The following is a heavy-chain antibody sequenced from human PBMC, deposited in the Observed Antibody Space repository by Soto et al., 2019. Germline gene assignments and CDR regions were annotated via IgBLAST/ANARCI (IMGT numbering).Heavy chain of an antibody. V-gene: IGHV3-23*01. Sequence: GGSPRLSCAASGFTFSSYAMSWVRQAPGKGLEWVSAISGSGGSTYYADSVKGRFTISRDNSKNTLYLQMNSLRAEDTAVYYCAKDLVITIFGVVNGFDYWGQGTLVTVSS. D-gene: IGHD3-3*01. CDR1: GFTFSSYA. J-gene: IGHJ4*02. CDR3: AKDLVITIFGVVNGFDY. CDR2: ISGSGGST.